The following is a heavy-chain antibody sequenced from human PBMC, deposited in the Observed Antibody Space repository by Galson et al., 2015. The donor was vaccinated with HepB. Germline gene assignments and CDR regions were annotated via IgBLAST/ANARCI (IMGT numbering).Heavy chain of an antibody. J-gene: IGHJ4*02. CDR2: ISSSSSYI. Sequence: SLRLSCAASGFTFSSYSMNWVRQAPGKGLEWVSSISSSSSYIYYADSVKGRFTISRDNAKNSLYLQMNSLRAEDTAVYYCASDPTVTRPFDYCGQGTLVTVSS. CDR3: ASDPTVTRPFDY. D-gene: IGHD4-17*01. CDR1: GFTFSSYS. V-gene: IGHV3-21*01.